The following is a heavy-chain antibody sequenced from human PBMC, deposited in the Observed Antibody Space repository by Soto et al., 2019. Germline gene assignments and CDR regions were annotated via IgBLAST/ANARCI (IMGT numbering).Heavy chain of an antibody. J-gene: IGHJ6*02. CDR1: GYTFTSYA. V-gene: IGHV1-3*01. Sequence: QVQLVQSGAEVKKPGASVKFSCKASGYTFTSYAMHWVRQAPGQRLEWMGWINAGNGNTKYSHKFRGRVAMTSDTTASTAYMELISSRAEVTAAYYCGRAPPNAHSYGMDVWGQGPTVTVSS. CDR3: GRAPPNAHSYGMDV. D-gene: IGHD1-1*01. CDR2: INAGNGNT.